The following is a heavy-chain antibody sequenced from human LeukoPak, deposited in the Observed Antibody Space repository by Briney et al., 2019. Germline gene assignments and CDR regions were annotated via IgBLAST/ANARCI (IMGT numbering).Heavy chain of an antibody. V-gene: IGHV1-2*02. J-gene: IGHJ6*02. D-gene: IGHD2-2*01. CDR3: ARDIIVVPADNYYYYGMDV. Sequence: ASVKVSCKASGDTFTGYYMHWVRQAPGQGLEWMGWINPNSGGTNYAQKFQGRVTMTRDTSISTAYMELSRLRSDDTAVYYCARDIIVVPADNYYYYGMDVWGQGTTVTVSS. CDR1: GDTFTGYY. CDR2: INPNSGGT.